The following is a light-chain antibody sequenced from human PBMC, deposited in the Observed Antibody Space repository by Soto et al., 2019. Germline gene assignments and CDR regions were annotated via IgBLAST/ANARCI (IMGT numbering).Light chain of an antibody. Sequence: QSALTQPASVSGSPGQSITISCTGTNSDVGNYNLVSWYQQHPGKAPKLMIYEGGQRPSGVSDRFSGSKSGNMASLTISGLKAEDEAYYYCCSYEATSTFAVFGGGTKVTFL. CDR1: NSDVGNYNL. V-gene: IGLV2-23*03. CDR3: CSYEATSTFAV. CDR2: EGG. J-gene: IGLJ3*02.